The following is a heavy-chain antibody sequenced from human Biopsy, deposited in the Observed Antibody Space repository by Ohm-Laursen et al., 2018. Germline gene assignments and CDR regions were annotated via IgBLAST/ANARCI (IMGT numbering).Heavy chain of an antibody. CDR2: INPSTGST. D-gene: IGHD3-3*01. J-gene: IGHJ4*02. CDR3: TKDGWSASVPYYSDY. Sequence: ASVKVSCKVSGYIFNSYFIHWVRQAPGQGLEWMGVINPSTGSTVYTQNFQDRLTMTRDASTSTVYMELSSLRSEDTAMFYCTKDGWSASVPYYSDYWGQGTLVTVSS. V-gene: IGHV1-46*02. CDR1: GYIFNSYF.